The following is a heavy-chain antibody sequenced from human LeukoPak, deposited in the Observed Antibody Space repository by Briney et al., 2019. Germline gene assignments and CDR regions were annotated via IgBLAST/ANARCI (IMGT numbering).Heavy chain of an antibody. CDR1: GGSISSYY. Sequence: PSETLSLTCTVSGGSISSYYWSWIRQPPGKGLEWIGYIYYSGSTNYNPSLKSRVTISVDTSKNQFSLKLSSVTAADTAVYYCARTTQDPLRFDYWGQGTLVTVSS. J-gene: IGHJ4*02. D-gene: IGHD4-17*01. CDR3: ARTTQDPLRFDY. CDR2: IYYSGST. V-gene: IGHV4-59*08.